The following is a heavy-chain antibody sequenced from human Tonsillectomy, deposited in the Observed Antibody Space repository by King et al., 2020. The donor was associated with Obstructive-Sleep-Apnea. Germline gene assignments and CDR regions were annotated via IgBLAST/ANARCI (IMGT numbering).Heavy chain of an antibody. CDR3: ARETTTVIDNWFDP. V-gene: IGHV7-4-1*02. CDR2: INTNTGNP. Sequence: VQLVESGSELKKPGASVKFSCKASGYTFTSYAMNWVRQAPGQGLEWMGWINTNTGNPTYAQGFTGRFVFSLDTSVSTAYLQISSLKAEDTAVYYCARETTTVIDNWFDPWGQGTLVTVSS. CDR1: GYTFTSYA. D-gene: IGHD4-17*01. J-gene: IGHJ5*02.